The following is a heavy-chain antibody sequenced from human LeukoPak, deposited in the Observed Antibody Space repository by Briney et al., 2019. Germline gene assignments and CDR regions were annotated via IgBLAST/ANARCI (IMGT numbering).Heavy chain of an antibody. V-gene: IGHV3-21*01. J-gene: IGHJ4*02. Sequence: GGSLRLSCAASGFTFSTYSMNWVRQAPGKGLEWVSSISSSTSYIYYADSVKGRFTISRDNAKNSLYLQMNSLRAEDTAVYCCATKNSGSHDYWGQGTLVTVSS. CDR2: ISSSTSYI. D-gene: IGHD1-26*01. CDR1: GFTFSTYS. CDR3: ATKNSGSHDY.